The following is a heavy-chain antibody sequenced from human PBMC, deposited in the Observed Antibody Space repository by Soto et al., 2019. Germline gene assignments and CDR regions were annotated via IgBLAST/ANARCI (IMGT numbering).Heavy chain of an antibody. CDR2: MNGDGSIT. CDR1: GFTLSSMW. Sequence: PGGSLRLSCAASGFTLSSMWMHWVRQTPGKGLVWVSRMNGDGSITQYADSAKGRFTISRDNSKNTLYLQMDSLRAEDTAVYYCAREGYWSLDYWGQGTLVTVSS. V-gene: IGHV3-74*03. J-gene: IGHJ4*02. CDR3: AREGYWSLDY. D-gene: IGHD2-15*01.